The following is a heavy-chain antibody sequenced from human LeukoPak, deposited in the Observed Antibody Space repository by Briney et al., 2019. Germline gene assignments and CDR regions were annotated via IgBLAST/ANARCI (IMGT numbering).Heavy chain of an antibody. CDR1: GFTFSSYA. CDR3: ARVDSSSWYVSGAFDI. CDR2: ISYDGSNK. J-gene: IGHJ3*02. Sequence: PGGSLRLSCAASGFTFSSYAMHWVRQAPGKGLEWVAVISYDGSNKYYADSVKGRFIISRDNSKNTLYLQMNSLRAEDTAVYYCARVDSSSWYVSGAFDIWGQGTMVTVSS. D-gene: IGHD6-13*01. V-gene: IGHV3-30-3*01.